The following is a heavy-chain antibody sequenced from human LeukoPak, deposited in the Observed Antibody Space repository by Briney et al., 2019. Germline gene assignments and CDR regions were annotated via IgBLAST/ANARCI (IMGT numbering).Heavy chain of an antibody. CDR3: AKGDTAMDPYYYYYGMDV. D-gene: IGHD5-18*01. J-gene: IGHJ6*02. Sequence: SETLSLTCTVSGGSISSYHWSWIRQPAGKGLEWIGRIYTSGSTNYNPSLKSRVTMSVDTSKNQFSLKLSSVTAADTAVYYCAKGDTAMDPYYYYYGMDVWGQGTTVTVSS. V-gene: IGHV4-4*07. CDR2: IYTSGST. CDR1: GGSISSYH.